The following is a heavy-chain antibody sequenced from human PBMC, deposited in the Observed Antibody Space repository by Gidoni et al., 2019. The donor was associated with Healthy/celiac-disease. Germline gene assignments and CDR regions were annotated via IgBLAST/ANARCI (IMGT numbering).Heavy chain of an antibody. D-gene: IGHD2-2*01. CDR3: ARDGSVVVPAAWGYFDY. J-gene: IGHJ4*02. CDR2: IWYDGSNK. Sequence: QVQLVESGGGVVQPGRSLRLSCAASGFTFSSYGMHWVRQAPGKGLEWVAVIWYDGSNKYYADSVKGRFTISRDNSKNTLYLQMNSLRAEDTAVYYCARDGSVVVPAAWGYFDYWGQGTLVTVSS. CDR1: GFTFSSYG. V-gene: IGHV3-33*01.